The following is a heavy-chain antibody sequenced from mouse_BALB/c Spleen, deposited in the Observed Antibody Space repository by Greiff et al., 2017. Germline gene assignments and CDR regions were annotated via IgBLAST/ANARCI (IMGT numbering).Heavy chain of an antibody. Sequence: EVKLQQSGAELVKPGASVKLSCTASGFNIKDTYMHWVKQRPEQGLEWIGRIDPANGNTKYDPKFQGKATITADTSSNTAYLQLSSLTSEDTAVYYCARSDRYDDWYFDVWGAGTTVTVSS. CDR1: GFNIKDTY. CDR3: ARSDRYDDWYFDV. V-gene: IGHV14-3*02. CDR2: IDPANGNT. J-gene: IGHJ1*01. D-gene: IGHD2-14*01.